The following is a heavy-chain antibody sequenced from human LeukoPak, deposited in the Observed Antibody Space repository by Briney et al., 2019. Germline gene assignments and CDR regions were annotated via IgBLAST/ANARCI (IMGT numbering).Heavy chain of an antibody. CDR2: INHSGGA. CDR1: GESLSAFY. J-gene: IGHJ6*02. Sequence: SETLSLTSSVYGESLSAFYWSWIRQPPGKGLEWIAEINHSGGAKYNPSLKSRVTISVDTSKKQFSLKMTYVNAADTAVYYCATGRGMDVWGQGTTVTVSS. CDR3: ATGRGMDV. V-gene: IGHV4-34*01.